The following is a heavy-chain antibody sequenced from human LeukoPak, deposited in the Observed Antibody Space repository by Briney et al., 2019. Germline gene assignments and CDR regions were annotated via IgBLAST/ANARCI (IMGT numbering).Heavy chain of an antibody. J-gene: IGHJ4*02. V-gene: IGHV1-18*01. Sequence: GASVTVSCKASGYSSTNYGISWVRQAPGQGLEWMGWISAYNGNTNYAQKLQGRVTMTTDTSTSTAYMELRSLRSDDTAVYYCARDGVVYSGSYVVYWGQGTLVTVSS. CDR1: GYSSTNYG. D-gene: IGHD1-26*01. CDR3: ARDGVVYSGSYVVY. CDR2: ISAYNGNT.